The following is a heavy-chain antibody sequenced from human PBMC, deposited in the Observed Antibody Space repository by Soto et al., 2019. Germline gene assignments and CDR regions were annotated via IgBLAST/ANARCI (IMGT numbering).Heavy chain of an antibody. CDR3: ARARAPLGYCSSTSCLSYYYGMDV. J-gene: IGHJ6*02. CDR2: INHSGST. Sequence: PSETLSLTCAVYGGSFSGYYWSWIGQPPGKGLEWIGEINHSGSTNYNPSLKSRVTISVDTSKNQFSLKLSSVTAADTAVYYCARARAPLGYCSSTSCLSYYYGMDVWGQGTTVTVSS. D-gene: IGHD2-2*01. CDR1: GGSFSGYY. V-gene: IGHV4-34*01.